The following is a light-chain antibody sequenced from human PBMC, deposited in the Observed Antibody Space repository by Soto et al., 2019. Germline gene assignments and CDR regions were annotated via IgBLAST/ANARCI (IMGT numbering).Light chain of an antibody. CDR3: QQYENWPPVT. V-gene: IGKV3-15*01. J-gene: IGKJ4*01. Sequence: IVMTQSPATLSVSPGERVTLSCRASQNIRRSLAWYQQKPGQPPRLLIYNSYTRATGIAARFSGSGSGTDFTLTISSLQVEDSALYFCQQYENWPPVTFGGGTKVDIK. CDR2: NSY. CDR1: QNIRRS.